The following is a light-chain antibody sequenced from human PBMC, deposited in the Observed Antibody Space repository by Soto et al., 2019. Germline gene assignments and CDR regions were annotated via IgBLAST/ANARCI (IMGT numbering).Light chain of an antibody. Sequence: VMAQYPVTLSATAGESATLSCRSSQSVDNNVAWYQQKPGQAPRLLIHGTPSRATGIPDRFSGSGSGTDFTLTISSLEPEDFAVYYCQHFGSSLRTFGQRTKVDI. CDR3: QHFGSSLRT. CDR2: GTP. J-gene: IGKJ1*01. V-gene: IGKV3-20*01. CDR1: QSVDNN.